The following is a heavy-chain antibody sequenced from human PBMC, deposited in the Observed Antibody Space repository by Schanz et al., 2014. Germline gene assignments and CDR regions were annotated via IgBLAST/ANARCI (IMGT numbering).Heavy chain of an antibody. CDR2: IENNANGATT. CDR1: GFTFREVY. V-gene: IGHV3-15*04. J-gene: IGHJ3*02. CDR3: TTFNNRDALYI. D-gene: IGHD1-20*01. Sequence: EVRLVESGGGLVEPGGSLRLSCSGSGFTFREVYMSWVRPAPGKGLEWVALIENNANGATTDYAAPVKGRFTVSRDDSRNTLYLQMNPLRTDDTALYYCTTFNNRDALYIWGQGTMVAVSS.